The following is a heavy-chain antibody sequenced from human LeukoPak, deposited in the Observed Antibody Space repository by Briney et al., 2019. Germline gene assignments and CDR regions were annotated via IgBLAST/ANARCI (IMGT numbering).Heavy chain of an antibody. CDR2: IKQDGSEK. Sequence: GGALRLSCAASGFTFSSYWMSWVRQAPGKGLEWVANIKQDGSEKYYVDSVKGRFTISRDNPKNSLYLQMNSLRAEDTAVYFCARGQTTVTNWGQGTLVTVSS. J-gene: IGHJ4*02. CDR3: ARGQTTVTN. V-gene: IGHV3-7*03. D-gene: IGHD4-17*01. CDR1: GFTFSSYW.